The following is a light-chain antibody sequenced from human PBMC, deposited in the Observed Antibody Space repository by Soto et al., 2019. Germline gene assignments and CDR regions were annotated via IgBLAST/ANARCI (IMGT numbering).Light chain of an antibody. Sequence: QSVLTQPPSASGSPGRSVAISCSGTSSDVGGYNYVSWYQQHPGKAPKLMLYEVTKRPSGVPDRFSGSKSGNTASLTVSGLQAEDEADYYCSSYAGSNNVIFGGGTKLTVL. V-gene: IGLV2-8*01. J-gene: IGLJ2*01. CDR1: SSDVGGYNY. CDR3: SSYAGSNNVI. CDR2: EVT.